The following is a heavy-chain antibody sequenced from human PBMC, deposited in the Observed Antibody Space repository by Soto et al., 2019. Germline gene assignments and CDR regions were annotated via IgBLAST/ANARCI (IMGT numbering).Heavy chain of an antibody. CDR2: IYYSGST. D-gene: IGHD3-16*01. CDR3: ARGALGPGFDP. CDR1: GGSISSYY. Sequence: XGTLSLSCTVSGGSISSYYWSWIRQPPGKGLEWIGYIYYSGSTNYNPSLKSRVTISVDTSKNQFSLKLSSVTAADTAVYYCARGALGPGFDPWGQGTLVTVSS. J-gene: IGHJ5*02. V-gene: IGHV4-59*01.